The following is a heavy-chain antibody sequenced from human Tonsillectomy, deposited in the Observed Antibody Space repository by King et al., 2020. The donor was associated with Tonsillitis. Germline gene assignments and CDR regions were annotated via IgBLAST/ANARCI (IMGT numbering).Heavy chain of an antibody. CDR1: GGSISNNNYF. Sequence: QLQESGPGLVKPSGTLSLTCTVSGGSISNNNYFWGWIRQPPGKGLGWIGNIYYSGSTYYNPSLKSRVTISVDTSKNPFSLKLSSATAADTAVYYCARLRFDYLWGTYRYPFDCWGQGTLVTVSS. J-gene: IGHJ4*02. CDR2: IYYSGST. D-gene: IGHD3-16*02. CDR3: ARLRFDYLWGTYRYPFDC. V-gene: IGHV4-39*01.